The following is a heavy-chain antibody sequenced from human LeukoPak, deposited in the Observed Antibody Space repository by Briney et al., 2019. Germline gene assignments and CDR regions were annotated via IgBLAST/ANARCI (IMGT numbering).Heavy chain of an antibody. Sequence: QPGGSLRLSCAASGFTFSSYSMNWVRQAPGKGLEWVAVISYDGSNKYYADSVKSRFTISRDNSKNTLYLQMNSLRAEDTAVYYCAKDVWGSSWDIYYYYMDVWGKGTTVTVSS. CDR3: AKDVWGSSWDIYYYYMDV. J-gene: IGHJ6*03. D-gene: IGHD6-13*01. CDR1: GFTFSSYS. V-gene: IGHV3-30*18. CDR2: ISYDGSNK.